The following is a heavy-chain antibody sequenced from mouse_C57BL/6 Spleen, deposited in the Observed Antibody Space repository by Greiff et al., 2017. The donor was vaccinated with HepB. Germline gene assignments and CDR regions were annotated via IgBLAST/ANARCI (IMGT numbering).Heavy chain of an antibody. V-gene: IGHV3-6*01. CDR2: ISYDGSN. CDR3: AREGGTAYFYY. D-gene: IGHD1-2*01. J-gene: IGHJ2*01. CDR1: GYSITSGYY. Sequence: EVQLQESGPGLVKPSQSLSLTCSVTGYSITSGYYWNWIRQFPGNKLEWMGYISYDGSNNYNPSLKNRISITRDTSKNQFFLKLNSVTTEDTATYYCAREGGTAYFYYWGQGTTLTVSS.